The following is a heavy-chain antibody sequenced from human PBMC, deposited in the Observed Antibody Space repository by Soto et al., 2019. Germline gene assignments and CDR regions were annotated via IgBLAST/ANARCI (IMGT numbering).Heavy chain of an antibody. V-gene: IGHV3-49*03. D-gene: IGHD3-3*01. Sequence: PGGSLRLSCTASGFTFGDYAMSWFRQAPGKGLEWVGFIRSKAYGGTTEYAASVKGRFTISRDDSKSIAYLQMNSLKTEDTAVYYCTRDGVISIFGVVIMAHKDAFDIWGQGTMVTVSS. CDR2: IRSKAYGGTT. J-gene: IGHJ3*02. CDR3: TRDGVISIFGVVIMAHKDAFDI. CDR1: GFTFGDYA.